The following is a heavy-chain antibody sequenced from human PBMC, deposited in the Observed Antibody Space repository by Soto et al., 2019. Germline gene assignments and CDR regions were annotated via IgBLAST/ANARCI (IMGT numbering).Heavy chain of an antibody. J-gene: IGHJ2*01. D-gene: IGHD6-13*01. CDR3: ARDQAAVYWYFDL. CDR2: ISYDGSNK. CDR1: GFTFSSYG. V-gene: IGHV3-30*03. Sequence: GGSLRLSCAASGFTFSSYGMHWVRQAPGKGLEWVAVISYDGSNKYYADSVKGRFTISRDNSKNTLYLQMNSLRAEDTAVYYCARDQAAVYWYFDLWGRATLVTVSS.